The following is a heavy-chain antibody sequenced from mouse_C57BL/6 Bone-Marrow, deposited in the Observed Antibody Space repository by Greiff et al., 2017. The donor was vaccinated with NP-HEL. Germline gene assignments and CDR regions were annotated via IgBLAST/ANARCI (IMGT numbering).Heavy chain of an antibody. J-gene: IGHJ4*01. V-gene: IGHV7-3*01. CDR1: GFTFTDYY. D-gene: IGHD2-12*01. CDR2: IRNKANGYTT. CDR3: ARSVTDYYAMDY. Sequence: EVQGVESGGGLVQPGGSLSLSCAASGFTFTDYYMSWVRQPPGKALEWLGFIRNKANGYTTEYSASVKGRFTISRDNSQSILYLQMNALRAEDRATYYCARSVTDYYAMDYWGQGTSVTVSS.